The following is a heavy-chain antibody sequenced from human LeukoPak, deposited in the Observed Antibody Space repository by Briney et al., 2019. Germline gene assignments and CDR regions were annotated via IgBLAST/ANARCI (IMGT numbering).Heavy chain of an antibody. V-gene: IGHV3-23*01. CDR3: AKDRPSLLRYFDWLGNYFDY. CDR1: GFTFSSYA. J-gene: IGHJ4*02. D-gene: IGHD3-9*01. CDR2: ISGSGGST. Sequence: GGSLRLSCAASGFTFSSYAMSWVRQAPGKGLEWVSAISGSGGSTYYADSVKGRFTISRDNSKNTLYLQMNSLGAEDTAVYYCAKDRPSLLRYFDWLGNYFDYWGQGTLVTVSS.